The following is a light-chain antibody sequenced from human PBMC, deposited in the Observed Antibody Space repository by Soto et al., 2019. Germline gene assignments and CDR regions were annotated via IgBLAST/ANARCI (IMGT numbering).Light chain of an antibody. CDR3: MQALQTPST. Sequence: DIVMTQSPLSLPVTPGEPASISCRSSQSLLHSNGYNYLDWYLQKPGQSPQLLIYLGSNQASGVPDRFSGSGSGTDFTLKISRVEAEDVGVYYCMQALQTPSTFGQGTKLEIK. CDR2: LGS. J-gene: IGKJ2*01. V-gene: IGKV2-28*01. CDR1: QSLLHSNGYNY.